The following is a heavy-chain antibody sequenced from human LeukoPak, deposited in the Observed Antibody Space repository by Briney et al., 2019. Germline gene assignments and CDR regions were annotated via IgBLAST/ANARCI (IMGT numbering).Heavy chain of an antibody. CDR2: IYSGGST. Sequence: GGSLRLPCAASEFSVGSNYMTWVRQAPGKGLEWVSLIYSGGSTYYADSVKGRFTISRDNSKNTLYLQMNSLRAEDTAVYYCARDWRDSSGKFPNDAFDIWGQGTMVTVSS. CDR3: ARDWRDSSGKFPNDAFDI. V-gene: IGHV3-66*01. J-gene: IGHJ3*02. D-gene: IGHD3-22*01. CDR1: EFSVGSNY.